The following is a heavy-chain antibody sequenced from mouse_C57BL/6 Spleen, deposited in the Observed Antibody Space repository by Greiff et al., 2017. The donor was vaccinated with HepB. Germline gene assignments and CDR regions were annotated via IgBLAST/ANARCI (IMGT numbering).Heavy chain of an antibody. D-gene: IGHD2-5*01. Sequence: QVTLKVSGPGLLQSSPTLSLTCSFSGFSLSTSGMGVSWIRQPSGKGLEWLAHIYWDDNKRYNPSLKSRRTISKDTSRNQVFLKITSVYTADTATEYGARDSNGAMDYWGQGTSVTVSS. CDR2: IYWDDNK. CDR1: GFSLSTSGMG. V-gene: IGHV8-12*01. CDR3: ARDSNGAMDY. J-gene: IGHJ4*01.